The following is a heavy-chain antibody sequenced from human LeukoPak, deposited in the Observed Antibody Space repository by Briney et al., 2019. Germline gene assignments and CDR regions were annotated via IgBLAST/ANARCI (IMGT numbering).Heavy chain of an antibody. CDR1: GFSLRTYS. J-gene: IGHJ4*02. Sequence: QPGGPLRLSCAASGFSLRTYSMNGVPRSPGKGREWGSYISGGTGVIYYRDSVKGRFTISRDDAKSSVYLQRNSLRAEETAMYFFVAGDPRFDFWGQGILVTVSS. CDR3: VAGDPRFDF. V-gene: IGHV3-48*01. CDR2: ISGGTGVI. D-gene: IGHD3-10*01.